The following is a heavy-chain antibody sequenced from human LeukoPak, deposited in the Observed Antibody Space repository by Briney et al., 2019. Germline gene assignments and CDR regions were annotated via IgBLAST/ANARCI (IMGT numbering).Heavy chain of an antibody. V-gene: IGHV1-8*01. CDR3: ARSRPRSSWSNYFDS. CDR1: GYTFTNYD. CDR2: MNPNSGNT. J-gene: IGHJ4*02. Sequence: ASVKVSCKASGYTFTNYDINWVRQATGQGLEWMEWMNPNSGNTGYAQRFQGRVTMTRNTSISTAYMELGSLRSEDTAVYYCARSRPRSSWSNYFDSWGQGTLVTVSS. D-gene: IGHD6-13*01.